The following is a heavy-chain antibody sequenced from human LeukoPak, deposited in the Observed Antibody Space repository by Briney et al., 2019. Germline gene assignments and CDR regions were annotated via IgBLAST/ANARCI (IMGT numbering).Heavy chain of an antibody. J-gene: IGHJ4*02. CDR1: GYTFTSYG. D-gene: IGHD5-18*01. CDR3: AIGYSYGYFDY. V-gene: IGHV1-2*02. CDR2: INPNSGGT. Sequence: ASVKVSCKASGYTFTSYGISWVRQAPGQGLEWMGWINPNSGGTNYAQKFQGRVTMTRDTSISTAYMELSRLRSDDTAVYYCAIGYSYGYFDYWGQGTLVTVSS.